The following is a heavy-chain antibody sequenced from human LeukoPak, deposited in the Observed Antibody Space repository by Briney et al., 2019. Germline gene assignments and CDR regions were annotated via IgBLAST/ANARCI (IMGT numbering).Heavy chain of an antibody. J-gene: IGHJ1*01. V-gene: IGHV3-23*01. D-gene: IGHD2-15*01. CDR2: ISGSGGST. CDR3: AKYCSGGSCYGPEYFQH. CDR1: GFTFSSYV. Sequence: QPGGSLRLSCAASGFTFSSYVMSWVRQAPGKGLEWVSAISGSGGSTYYADSVKGRFTISRDNSKNTLYLQMNSLRAEDTAVYYCAKYCSGGSCYGPEYFQHWGQGTLVTVSS.